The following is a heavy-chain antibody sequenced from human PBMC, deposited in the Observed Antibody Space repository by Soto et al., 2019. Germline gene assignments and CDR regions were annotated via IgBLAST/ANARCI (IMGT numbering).Heavy chain of an antibody. V-gene: IGHV3-13*01. D-gene: IGHD3-10*01. CDR3: VRGLPGGFDP. Sequence: EVQLVESGGGLVQPGGSLRLSCGASGFIFSNFDMHWVRQTTEKGLEWVSGIGFAGDTNYAGSVKGRFTISRKNAKNSLFLQMNSLRVVDMAVYYCVRGLPGGFDPWGQGTLVTVSS. CDR2: IGFAGDT. CDR1: GFIFSNFD. J-gene: IGHJ5*02.